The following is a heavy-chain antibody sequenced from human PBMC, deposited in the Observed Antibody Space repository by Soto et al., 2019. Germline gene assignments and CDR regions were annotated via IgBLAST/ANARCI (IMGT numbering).Heavy chain of an antibody. D-gene: IGHD3-3*01. CDR2: ISYDGRNK. CDR3: AREIERLLGY. Sequence: GGSLRLSCAASGFTFSSYAMHWVRQAPGKGLEWVAVISYDGRNKHYAGSVKGRFTISRDNSKNTLYLQMNSLRAEDTAVYYCAREIERLLGYWGQGTLVTVSS. V-gene: IGHV3-30*04. CDR1: GFTFSSYA. J-gene: IGHJ4*02.